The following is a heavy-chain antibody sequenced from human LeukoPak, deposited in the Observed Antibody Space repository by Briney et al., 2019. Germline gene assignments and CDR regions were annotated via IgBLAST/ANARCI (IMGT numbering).Heavy chain of an antibody. Sequence: ASVKVSCKASGYTFTSYYMHWVRQAPGQGLEWMGIINPSGGSTSYAQKFQGRVTMTRDTSTSTVYMELSSLRSEDTAVYYCARGLLSYSSSWSYAFDIWGQGTMVTASS. J-gene: IGHJ3*02. D-gene: IGHD6-13*01. V-gene: IGHV1-46*01. CDR2: INPSGGST. CDR1: GYTFTSYY. CDR3: ARGLLSYSSSWSYAFDI.